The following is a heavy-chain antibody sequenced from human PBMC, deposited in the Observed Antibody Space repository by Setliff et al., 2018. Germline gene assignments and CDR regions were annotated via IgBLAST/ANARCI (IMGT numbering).Heavy chain of an antibody. CDR3: ARSPSSGAYWNPRPFYSDY. D-gene: IGHD1-26*01. Sequence: SESLSLTCSVSGASITSGGFYWTWIRQPAGKGLEWIGHISPSGSTTYNPSVKSRVTISLDTSKNHFSLKLDSVTAADTALYYCARSPSSGAYWNPRPFYSDYWARGTLVTVSS. CDR2: ISPSGST. V-gene: IGHV4-61*09. CDR1: GASITSGGFY. J-gene: IGHJ4*02.